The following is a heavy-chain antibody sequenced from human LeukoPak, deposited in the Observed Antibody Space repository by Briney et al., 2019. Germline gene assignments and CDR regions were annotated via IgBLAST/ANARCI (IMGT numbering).Heavy chain of an antibody. CDR3: ARETDFWSGYYPPDY. J-gene: IGHJ4*02. CDR1: GFTFSHYA. D-gene: IGHD3-3*01. Sequence: GGSLRLSCAASGFTFSHYAMHWVRQAPGKGLECVAIISYDGSDKYYADSVKGRFTISRDDSKNTLYLQMKSLRPEDTALYFCARETDFWSGYYPPDYWGQGTLVTVSS. CDR2: ISYDGSDK. V-gene: IGHV3-30*01.